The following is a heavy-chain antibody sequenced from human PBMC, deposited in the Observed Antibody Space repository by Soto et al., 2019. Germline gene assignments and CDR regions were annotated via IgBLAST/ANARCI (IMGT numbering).Heavy chain of an antibody. V-gene: IGHV3-30-3*01. CDR2: ISYDGSNK. CDR1: GFTFSSYA. CDR3: AKVLLGTRGYYYYGMDV. J-gene: IGHJ6*02. Sequence: QVQLVESGGGVVQPGRSLRLFCAASGFTFSSYAMHWVRQAPGKGLEWVAVISYDGSNKYYADSVKGRFTISRDNSKNTLYLQMNSLRAEDTAVYYCAKVLLGTRGYYYYGMDVWGQGTTVTVSS. D-gene: IGHD3-10*01.